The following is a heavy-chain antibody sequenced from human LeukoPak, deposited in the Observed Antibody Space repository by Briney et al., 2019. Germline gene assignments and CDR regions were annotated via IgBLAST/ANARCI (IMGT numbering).Heavy chain of an antibody. CDR3: ARDRRYCSGASCYSRRFDS. CDR2: INHSGST. J-gene: IGHJ4*02. V-gene: IGHV4-39*07. Sequence: NPSETLSLTCTVSGGSFSSSDYYWSWIRQPPGKGLEWIGEINHSGSTNYNPSLKSRVTISVDTSKNQFSLKLSSVTAADTAVYYCARDRRYCSGASCYSRRFDSWGQGTLVTVSS. D-gene: IGHD2-15*01. CDR1: GGSFSSSDYY.